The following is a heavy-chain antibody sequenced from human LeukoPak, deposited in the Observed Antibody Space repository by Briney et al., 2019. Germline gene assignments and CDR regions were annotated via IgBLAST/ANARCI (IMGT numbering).Heavy chain of an antibody. CDR3: AKGEVYGGEFDY. D-gene: IGHD4-23*01. Sequence: GGSLRLSCAASGFTFSSYAMHWVRQAPGKGLEWVAVISYDGSDGSNKYYADSVQGRFTISRDNSKNTLYLQLNSLRPEDTAVYYCAKGEVYGGEFDYWGQGTLVTVSS. CDR1: GFTFSSYA. CDR2: ISYDGSDGSNK. V-gene: IGHV3-30*04. J-gene: IGHJ4*02.